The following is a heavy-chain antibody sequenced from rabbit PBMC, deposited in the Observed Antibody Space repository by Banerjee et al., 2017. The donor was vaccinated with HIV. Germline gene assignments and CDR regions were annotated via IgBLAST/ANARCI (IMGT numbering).Heavy chain of an antibody. CDR3: ARGGYSGISHLNL. V-gene: IGHV1S40*01. Sequence: QSLEESGGDLVKPGASLTLTCTASGFSFSSSYYMCWVRQAPGKGLEWIACTYAGSSGYTYYASWVNGRFTISKTSSTTVTLQMTSLTAADTATYFCARGGYSGISHLNLWGPGTLVTVS. CDR2: TYAGSSGYT. D-gene: IGHD7-1*01. CDR1: GFSFSSSYY. J-gene: IGHJ4*01.